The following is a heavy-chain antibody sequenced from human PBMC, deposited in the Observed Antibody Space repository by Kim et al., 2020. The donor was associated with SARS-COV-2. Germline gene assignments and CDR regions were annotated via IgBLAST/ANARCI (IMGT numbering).Heavy chain of an antibody. J-gene: IGHJ6*03. V-gene: IGHV1-8*01. CDR1: GYTFTSYD. CDR3: ARGVSNEVYGYMDV. CDR2: VSPNSGNT. D-gene: IGHD1-20*01. Sequence: ASVKVSCKASGYTFTSYDINWVRQSTGEGLEWMGWVSPNSGNTGYAQKFRGRVTMTRNTSISTVSMELSSLRSEDTAVYYCARGVSNEVYGYMDVCGKGT.